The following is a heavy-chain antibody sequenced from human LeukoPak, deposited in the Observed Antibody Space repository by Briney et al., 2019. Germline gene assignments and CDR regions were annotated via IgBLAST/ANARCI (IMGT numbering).Heavy chain of an antibody. CDR2: IYYSGST. J-gene: IGHJ5*02. CDR3: ASLRPQLADWFDP. V-gene: IGHV4-59*01. D-gene: IGHD6-6*01. CDR1: GGYISSYC. Sequence: SETLSLTCTVSGGYISSYCWSWIRQPPGKGLEWIGYIYYSGSTKYNPSLKSRFTISVDTSKNQFSLKLSSVTAADTAVYYCASLRPQLADWFDPWGQGTLVTVSS.